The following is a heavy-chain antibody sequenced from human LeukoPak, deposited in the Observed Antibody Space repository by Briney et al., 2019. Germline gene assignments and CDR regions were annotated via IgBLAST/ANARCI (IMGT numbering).Heavy chain of an antibody. V-gene: IGHV1-8*03. Sequence: AAVKVSCKASGYTFTSYDINWMRQATGQGLEWMGWMNPNSGNTGYAQKFQGRVTITRNTSISTAYMELSSLRSEDTAVYYCASASGYSRYYYYMDVWGKGTTVTVSS. CDR1: GYTFTSYD. D-gene: IGHD6-13*01. CDR2: MNPNSGNT. CDR3: ASASGYSRYYYYMDV. J-gene: IGHJ6*03.